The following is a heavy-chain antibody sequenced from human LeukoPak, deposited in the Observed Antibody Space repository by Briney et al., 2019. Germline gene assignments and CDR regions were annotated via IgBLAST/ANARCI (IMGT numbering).Heavy chain of an antibody. D-gene: IGHD5-18*01. V-gene: IGHV1-46*01. Sequence: ASVKVSCKASGYTFTGYYMHWVRQAPRQGLEWMGIINPSGGGSTYAQNFQGRVTMTRDTSTSTVYMDLNNLRSEDTAVYYCAREIGPRQLHLWASAFDYWGQETLVTVSS. CDR2: INPSGGGS. CDR3: AREIGPRQLHLWASAFDY. J-gene: IGHJ4*02. CDR1: GYTFTGYY.